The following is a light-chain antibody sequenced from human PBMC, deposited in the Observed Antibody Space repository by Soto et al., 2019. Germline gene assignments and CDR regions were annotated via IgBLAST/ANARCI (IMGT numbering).Light chain of an antibody. J-gene: IGLJ1*01. CDR2: DVS. Sequence: QSVLTQPRSVSGSPGQSVTISCTGTSSDVGGYNYVSWYQHHPGEAPKLMIYDVSTRPSGVPDRFSGSKSGNTASLTISGLQAEDEAEYFCCSYAGTYTLYVFGTGTKLTVL. CDR1: SSDVGGYNY. V-gene: IGLV2-11*01. CDR3: CSYAGTYTLYV.